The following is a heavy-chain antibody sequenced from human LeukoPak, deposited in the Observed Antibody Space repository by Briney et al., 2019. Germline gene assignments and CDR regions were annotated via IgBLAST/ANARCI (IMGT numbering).Heavy chain of an antibody. CDR3: TRVRYSNSFYFYHMDV. CDR2: ACYRSQWHT. CDR1: GDRVSSNSAA. V-gene: IGHV6-1*01. J-gene: IGHJ6*03. D-gene: IGHD6-6*01. Sequence: SQTLSLTCAIFGDRVSSNSAAWHWIRQSPSRGLEWLGRACYRSQWHTEYAPSVKSRITIKADTAKNQFSLQMNSVTPEDTAVYYCTRVRYSNSFYFYHMDVWGKGTTVTVSS.